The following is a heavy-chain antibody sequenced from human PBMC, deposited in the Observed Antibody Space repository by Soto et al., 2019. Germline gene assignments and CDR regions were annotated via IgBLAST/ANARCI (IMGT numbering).Heavy chain of an antibody. J-gene: IGHJ4*02. CDR3: ARGLLYATTYFEY. D-gene: IGHD2-8*01. CDR1: GDTFTTNS. CDR2: IIPVVGTT. Sequence: QVKLVQSGAEVKKPGSSVKVSCKASGDTFTTNSLNWVRQAPGQGLEWMGGIIPVVGTTKYAQKYQDRVTITGDKSTNTAYMELSSLRSDDTAVYYCARGLLYATTYFEYWGQGTPVTVSS. V-gene: IGHV1-69*06.